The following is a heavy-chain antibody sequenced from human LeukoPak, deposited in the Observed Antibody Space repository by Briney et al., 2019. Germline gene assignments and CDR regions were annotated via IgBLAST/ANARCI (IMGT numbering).Heavy chain of an antibody. Sequence: ALVKVSCKVSGYTLTELSMHWVRQAPGKGLEWMGGFDPEDGETIYAQKFQGSVTMTEDTSTDTAYMELSSLRSEDTAVYYCATARKMVRQPKFRNNWFDPWGQGTLVTVSS. J-gene: IGHJ5*02. CDR1: GYTLTELS. D-gene: IGHD3-10*01. CDR2: FDPEDGET. V-gene: IGHV1-24*01. CDR3: ATARKMVRQPKFRNNWFDP.